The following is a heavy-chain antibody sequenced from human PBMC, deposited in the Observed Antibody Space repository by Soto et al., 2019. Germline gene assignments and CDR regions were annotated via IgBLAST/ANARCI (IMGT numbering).Heavy chain of an antibody. D-gene: IGHD6-19*01. Sequence: QVQLVQSGAEVKKPGASVKVSCKASGYTFSNYVIHWVRQAPGQRLEWMGWINAGNGDTKYSQNFQGRVTITRDTSASTAYMELNSLTSEDTAVYYCARSSGWPNWGQGTLVTVSS. J-gene: IGHJ4*02. CDR2: INAGNGDT. CDR3: ARSSGWPN. CDR1: GYTFSNYV. V-gene: IGHV1-3*01.